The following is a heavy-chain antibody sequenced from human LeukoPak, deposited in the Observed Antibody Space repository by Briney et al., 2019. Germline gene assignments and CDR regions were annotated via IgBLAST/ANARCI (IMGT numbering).Heavy chain of an antibody. CDR3: ARHSSVPAATFDY. D-gene: IGHD2-2*01. Sequence: SETLSLTCAVSGYSISSGYYWGWIRQPPGKGLEWIGSIYYSGSTYYNPSLKSRVTISVDTSKNQFSLKLSSVTAADTAVYYCARHSSVPAATFDYWGQGTLVTVSS. CDR1: GYSISSGYY. V-gene: IGHV4-38-2*01. J-gene: IGHJ4*02. CDR2: IYYSGST.